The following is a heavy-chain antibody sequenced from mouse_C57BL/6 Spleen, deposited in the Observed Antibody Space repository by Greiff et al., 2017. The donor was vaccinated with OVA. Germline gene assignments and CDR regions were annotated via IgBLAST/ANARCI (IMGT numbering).Heavy chain of an antibody. D-gene: IGHD2-3*01. V-gene: IGHV5-17*01. CDR2: ISSGSSTI. CDR1: GFTFSDYG. Sequence: EVKLMESGGGLVKPGGSLKLSCAASGFTFSDYGMHWVRQAPEKGLEWVAYISSGSSTIYYADTVKGRFTISRDNAKNTVFLQMSSLRSEDTAMYYCAKHDGYYFDYWGQGTTLTVSS. CDR3: AKHDGYYFDY. J-gene: IGHJ2*01.